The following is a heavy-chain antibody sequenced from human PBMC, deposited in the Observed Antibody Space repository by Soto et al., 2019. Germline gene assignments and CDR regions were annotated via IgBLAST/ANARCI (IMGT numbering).Heavy chain of an antibody. J-gene: IGHJ4*01. CDR3: ATETDSSSWYLSMHY. CDR2: IWYDGSNK. CDR1: GFTFSSYD. V-gene: IGHV3-33*01. Sequence: QVQLVESGGGVVQPGRSLRLSCAASGFTFSSYDMHWVRQAPGKGLEWVAVIWYDGSNKYYADSVKGRFTISRDNSKNTLYLQMNSLRAEDTAVYYCATETDSSSWYLSMHYWGQGTPVTVSS. D-gene: IGHD6-13*01.